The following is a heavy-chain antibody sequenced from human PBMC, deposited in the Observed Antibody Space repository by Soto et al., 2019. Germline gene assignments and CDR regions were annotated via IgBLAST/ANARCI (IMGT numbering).Heavy chain of an antibody. CDR3: AGERSATFGELWDYYMDV. J-gene: IGHJ6*03. CDR1: GGSISSGGYY. Sequence: SETLSLTCTVSGGSISSGGYYWSWIRQHPGKGLEWIGYIYYSGSTYYNPSLKSRVTISVDTSKNQFSLKLSSWTAADTAVYYCAGERSATFGELWDYYMDVWGKGTTVTVSS. V-gene: IGHV4-31*03. CDR2: IYYSGST. D-gene: IGHD3-10*01.